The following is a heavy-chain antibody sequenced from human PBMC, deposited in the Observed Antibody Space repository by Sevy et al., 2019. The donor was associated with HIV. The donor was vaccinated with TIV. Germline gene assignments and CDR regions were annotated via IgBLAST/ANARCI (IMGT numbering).Heavy chain of an antibody. Sequence: GGSLRLSCAASGFTFSSYAMSWVRQAPGKGLEWVSAISGSGGSTYYADSVKGRFTISRDNSKNTLYLQMNSLRAEDTAVYYCAKDSSSWYRGSGWYGRGGVWFDPWGQGTLVTVSS. CDR1: GFTFSSYA. V-gene: IGHV3-23*01. CDR2: ISGSGGST. D-gene: IGHD6-13*01. J-gene: IGHJ5*02. CDR3: AKDSSSWYRGSGWYGRGGVWFDP.